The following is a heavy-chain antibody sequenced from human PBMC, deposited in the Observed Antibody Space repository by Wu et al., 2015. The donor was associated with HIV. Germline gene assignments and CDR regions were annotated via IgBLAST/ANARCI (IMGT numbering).Heavy chain of an antibody. Sequence: QVQLMQSGAEVKKPGASVKVSCKASGYTFSDYYLHWIRQAPGQGLEWMGWINPKDGATDFARKFQGRVTMTRDTSFSTAYMNLISLTSDDTAVYYCARGNYDFWAAHFADNWFDPGAREPWSPSPQ. V-gene: IGHV1-2*02. J-gene: IGHJ5*02. D-gene: IGHD3-3*01. CDR2: INPKDGAT. CDR1: GYTFSDYY. CDR3: ARGNYDFWAAHFADNWFDP.